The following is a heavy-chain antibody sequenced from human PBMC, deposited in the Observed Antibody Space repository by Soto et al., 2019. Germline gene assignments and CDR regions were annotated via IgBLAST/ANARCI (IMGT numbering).Heavy chain of an antibody. CDR1: GGTFSSYA. J-gene: IGHJ5*02. V-gene: IGHV1-69*12. CDR2: IIPIFGTA. Sequence: QVQLVQSGAEVKKPGSSVKVSCKASGGTFSSYAISWVRQAPGQGLEWMGGIIPIFGTANYAQKFQGRVRITAGEATSTADMGLSSRRSEDTAVYSCAGEGVVAAAVGFDPWGQGTLVTVSS. CDR3: AGEGVVAAAVGFDP. D-gene: IGHD2-15*01.